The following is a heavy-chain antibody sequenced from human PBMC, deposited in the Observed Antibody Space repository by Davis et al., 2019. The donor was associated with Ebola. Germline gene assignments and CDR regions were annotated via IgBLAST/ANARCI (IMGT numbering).Heavy chain of an antibody. D-gene: IGHD1/OR15-1a*01. CDR3: ARWYNWNIVVGVPPYFDY. J-gene: IGHJ4*02. CDR1: GGSFSGYY. Sequence: SETLSLTCAVYGGSFSGYYWSWIRQPPGKGLEWIGEINHSGSTNYNPSLKSRVTISVDTSKNQFSLKLSSVTAADTAVYYCARWYNWNIVVGVPPYFDYWGQGTLVTVSS. CDR2: INHSGST. V-gene: IGHV4-34*01.